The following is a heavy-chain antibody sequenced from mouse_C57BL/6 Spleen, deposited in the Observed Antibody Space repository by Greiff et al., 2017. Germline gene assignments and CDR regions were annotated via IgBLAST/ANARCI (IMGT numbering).Heavy chain of an antibody. CDR3: TREGYYGSSAYYFDY. V-gene: IGHV1-5*01. D-gene: IGHD1-1*01. CDR2: IYPGNSDT. Sequence: VQLQQSGTVLARPGASVKMSCKTSGYTFTSYWMHWVKQRPGQGLEWIGAIYPGNSDTSYNQKFKGKANLTAVTSASTAYMELSSLTNEDSAVYYCTREGYYGSSAYYFDYWGQGTTLTVSS. J-gene: IGHJ2*01. CDR1: GYTFTSYW.